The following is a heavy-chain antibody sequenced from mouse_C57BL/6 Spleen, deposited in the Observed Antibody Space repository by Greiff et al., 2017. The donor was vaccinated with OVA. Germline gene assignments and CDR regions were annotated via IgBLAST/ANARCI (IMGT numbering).Heavy chain of an antibody. V-gene: IGHV1-4*01. CDR1: GYTFTSYT. J-gene: IGHJ2*01. CDR3: AREEDYSNYDY. Sequence: VQLQQSGADLARPGASVKMSCKASGYTFTSYTMHWVKQRPGQGLEWIGYINPSSGYTKYNQKFKDKATLTADKSSSTAYMQLSSLTSEDSAVYYCAREEDYSNYDYWGQGTTLTVSS. CDR2: INPSSGYT. D-gene: IGHD2-5*01.